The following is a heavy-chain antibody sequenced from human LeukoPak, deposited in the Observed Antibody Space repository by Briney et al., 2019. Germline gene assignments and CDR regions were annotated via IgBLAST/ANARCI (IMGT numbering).Heavy chain of an antibody. J-gene: IGHJ4*02. CDR1: GGSMSSGDYY. V-gene: IGHV4-30-4*08. CDR3: ARASGRFLEWLASDY. D-gene: IGHD3-3*01. Sequence: PSETLSLTCTVSGGSMSSGDYYWSWIRQPPGKVLEWIVYIYYSGSTYYNPSLKSRVTISVDTSKNHFSLKLSTVTAADTAVYYCARASGRFLEWLASDYWGQGTLVTVSS. CDR2: IYYSGST.